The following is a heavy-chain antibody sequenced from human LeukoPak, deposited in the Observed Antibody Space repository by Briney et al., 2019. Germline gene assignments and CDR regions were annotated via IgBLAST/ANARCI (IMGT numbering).Heavy chain of an antibody. D-gene: IGHD4-17*01. CDR3: ARDKAATGTYNWFDP. CDR2: IYHSGST. CDR1: GGSISTYY. V-gene: IGHV4-4*07. Sequence: SETLSLTCTVSGGSISTYYWSWIRQPAGKGLEWIGRIYHSGSTNYNPSLKSRVTMSVDTSKNQFSLKLSSVTAADTAVYYCARDKAATGTYNWFDPWGQGTLVTVSS. J-gene: IGHJ5*02.